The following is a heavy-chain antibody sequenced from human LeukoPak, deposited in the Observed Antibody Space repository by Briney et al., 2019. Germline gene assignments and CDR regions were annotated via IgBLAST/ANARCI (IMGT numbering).Heavy chain of an antibody. CDR2: ITGNGGLT. V-gene: IGHV3-23*01. Sequence: GDSLRLSCAASGFTFSNFAMAWVRQAPGKGLEWVSSITGNGGLTYYAVSVKGRFTISRDNSKNTLYLQMNSLRAEDTAVYYCAKDYGDYEESAFDIWGQGTMVTVSS. CDR1: GFTFSNFA. CDR3: AKDYGDYEESAFDI. D-gene: IGHD4-17*01. J-gene: IGHJ3*02.